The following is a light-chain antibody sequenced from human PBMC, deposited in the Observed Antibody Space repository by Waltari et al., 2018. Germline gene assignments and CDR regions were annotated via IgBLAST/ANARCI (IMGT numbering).Light chain of an antibody. Sequence: QMTQSPSTLSASIGDRVAITCRASHTNNTRLAWYQQKPGKSPRVLIYDASTLASGVPSRFRGSGSGTEFTLTISSLQPDDFATYYCHQYNSYSQSFGQGTKLEIK. CDR3: HQYNSYSQS. J-gene: IGKJ2*03. CDR2: DAS. CDR1: HTNNTR. V-gene: IGKV1-5*01.